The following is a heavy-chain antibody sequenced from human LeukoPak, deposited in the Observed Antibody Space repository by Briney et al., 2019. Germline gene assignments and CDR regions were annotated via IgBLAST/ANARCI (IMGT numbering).Heavy chain of an antibody. D-gene: IGHD3-10*01. Sequence: SETLSLTCTVSGGSISSSSYYWSWIRQPPGKGLEWIGYIYYSGSTNYNPSLKSRVTISVDTSKNQFSLKLSSVTAADTAVYYCASSSPGITMVRGVIIPYPDAFDIWGQGTMVTVSS. J-gene: IGHJ3*02. CDR2: IYYSGST. CDR3: ASSSPGITMVRGVIIPYPDAFDI. CDR1: GGSISSSSYY. V-gene: IGHV4-61*01.